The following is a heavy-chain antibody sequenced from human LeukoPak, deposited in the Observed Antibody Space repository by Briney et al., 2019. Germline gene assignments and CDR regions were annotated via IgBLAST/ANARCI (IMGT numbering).Heavy chain of an antibody. J-gene: IGHJ4*02. Sequence: GGSLRLSCAASGFTFGDHAMTWVRQAPGKGLEWVSSISSGGGGTYYADSVNGRFTISRDKSRYTVYLQMSSLRAEDTAVYYCARGVASGFQIAYFDYWGQGTLVTVSS. CDR1: GFTFGDHA. D-gene: IGHD3-22*01. CDR3: ARGVASGFQIAYFDY. CDR2: ISSGGGGT. V-gene: IGHV3-23*01.